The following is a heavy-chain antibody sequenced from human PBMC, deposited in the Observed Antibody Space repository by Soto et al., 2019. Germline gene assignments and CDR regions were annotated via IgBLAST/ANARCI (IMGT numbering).Heavy chain of an antibody. Sequence: PSETLSLTCAIYNSSLGAFHWTWIRQPPGKGLEWIGELIHGGSTNYNPSLKSRVTFSLDTSRSQFSLRLMSVTAADSAVYYCARSPLSYDYVRQTWHEVGDSFDVWGRGTSVTVSS. J-gene: IGHJ3*01. D-gene: IGHD3-10*02. CDR3: ARSPLSYDYVRQTWHEVGDSFDV. CDR1: NSSLGAFH. CDR2: LIHGGST. V-gene: IGHV4-34*12.